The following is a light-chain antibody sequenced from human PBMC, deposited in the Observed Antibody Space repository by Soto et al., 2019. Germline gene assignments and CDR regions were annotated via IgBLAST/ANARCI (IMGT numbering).Light chain of an antibody. CDR1: TGPVTSGHY. CDR2: DTS. Sequence: QAVVTQESSLTVSPGGTVTLTCASSTGPVTSGHYSNWFQQKPGQAPRALIHDTSSKHSWTPARFSGSLLGGKAALTLSGVQPEDEAEYYCLLYYSGPGVFGGGTQLTVL. CDR3: LLYYSGPGV. J-gene: IGLJ3*02. V-gene: IGLV7-43*01.